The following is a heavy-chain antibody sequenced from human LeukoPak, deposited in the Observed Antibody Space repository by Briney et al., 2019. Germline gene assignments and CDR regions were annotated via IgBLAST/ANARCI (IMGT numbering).Heavy chain of an antibody. CDR3: ARSASGTYYYYGMDV. CDR2: IYYSGST. D-gene: IGHD1-7*01. J-gene: IGHJ6*02. V-gene: IGHV4-31*03. Sequence: PSETLSLTCTVSGGSISSGGYYWSCIRQHPGKGLEWIGYIYYSGSTYYNPSLKSRVTISVDTSNNQFSLKLSSVTAADTAVYYCARSASGTYYYYGMDVWGQGTTVTVS. CDR1: GGSISSGGYY.